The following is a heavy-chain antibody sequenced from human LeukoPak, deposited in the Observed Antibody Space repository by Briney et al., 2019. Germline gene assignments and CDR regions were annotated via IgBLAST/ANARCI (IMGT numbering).Heavy chain of an antibody. CDR3: AREWVLNPFNWFDP. J-gene: IGHJ5*02. Sequence: SETLSLTCTVSGGSISSSRYYWGWIRQAPGKGLEWIGEINDSGSTNYNPSLKSRVTMSVDTSKNQFSLKLSSVTAADTAVYYCAREWVLNPFNWFDPWGQGTLVTVSS. CDR1: GGSISSSRYY. CDR2: INDSGST. D-gene: IGHD3-22*01. V-gene: IGHV4-39*07.